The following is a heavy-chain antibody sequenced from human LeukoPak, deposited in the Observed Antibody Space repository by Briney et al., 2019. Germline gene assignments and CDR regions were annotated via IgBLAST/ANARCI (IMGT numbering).Heavy chain of an antibody. D-gene: IGHD2-15*01. Sequence: GGSLRLSCVASLFSLSSYCMRWVRQAPGKGRGWVVIIGYDGIQKYYADTVKGRFTISRHNSTTTLQLQMNSLGAEDTAVYYCAKDGGRVKYFDYWGQGTLVAVSS. CDR2: IGYDGIQK. V-gene: IGHV3-30*02. CDR1: LFSLSSYC. J-gene: IGHJ4*02. CDR3: AKDGGRVKYFDY.